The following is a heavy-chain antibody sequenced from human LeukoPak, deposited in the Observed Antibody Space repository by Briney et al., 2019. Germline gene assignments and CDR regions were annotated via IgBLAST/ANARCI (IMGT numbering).Heavy chain of an antibody. CDR2: IHYSGST. D-gene: IGHD6-6*01. CDR3: ARRPYNSSPFDY. Sequence: SQTLSLTCTVSGGSISSGDYYWSWIRQPPGKGLEWIGYIHYSGSTYYNPSLKSRVTMSVDTSKNQFSLKLSSVTTADTAVYYCARRPYNSSPFDYWGHGTLVTVSS. CDR1: GGSISSGDYY. J-gene: IGHJ4*01. V-gene: IGHV4-30-4*01.